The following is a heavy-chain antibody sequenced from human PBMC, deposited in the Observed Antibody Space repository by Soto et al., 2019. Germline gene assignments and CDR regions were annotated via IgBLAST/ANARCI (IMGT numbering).Heavy chain of an antibody. J-gene: IGHJ5*02. D-gene: IGHD3-16*02. CDR3: ARSRYVWGSYRTRGWFDP. CDR1: GGSISSSSYY. V-gene: IGHV4-39*01. Sequence: TSETLSLTCTVSGGSISSSSYYWGWIRQPPGKGLEWIGSIYYSGSTYYNPSLKSRVTISVDTSKNQFSLKLSSVTAADTAVYYCARSRYVWGSYRTRGWFDPWGQGTLVTVSS. CDR2: IYYSGST.